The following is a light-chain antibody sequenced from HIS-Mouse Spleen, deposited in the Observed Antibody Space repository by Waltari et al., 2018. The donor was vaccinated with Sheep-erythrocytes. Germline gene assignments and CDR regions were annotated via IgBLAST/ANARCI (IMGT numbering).Light chain of an antibody. CDR1: SRHVGGYNY. CDR2: DVS. CDR3: CSYAGSYTYV. J-gene: IGLJ1*01. Sequence: QSALTQPRSVSGSPGQSVTLSCTGTSRHVGGYNYVSWYQQHPGKAPKLMIYDVSKRPSGVPDRFSGSKSGNTASLTISGLQAEDEADYYCCSYAGSYTYVFGTGTKVTVL. V-gene: IGLV2-11*01.